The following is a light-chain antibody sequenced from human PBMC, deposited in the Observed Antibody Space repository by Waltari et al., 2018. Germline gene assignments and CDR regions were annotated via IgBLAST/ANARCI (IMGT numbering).Light chain of an antibody. CDR3: QSYDKSLSGVV. CDR2: GNN. V-gene: IGLV1-40*01. CDR1: RPHPGTGYD. J-gene: IGLJ2*01. Sequence: QSVLTQPPSVSGAPGQRVPISCTGRRPHPGTGYDVHWYQHLPGTAPKPLIYGNNNRPSGVPDRFSGSKSGTSASLAITGLQAEDEADYYCQSYDKSLSGVVFGGGTKLTVV.